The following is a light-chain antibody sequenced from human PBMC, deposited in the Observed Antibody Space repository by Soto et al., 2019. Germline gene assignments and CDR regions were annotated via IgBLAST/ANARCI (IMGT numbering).Light chain of an antibody. V-gene: IGKV3-20*01. Sequence: EIVLTQSPGTLSLSPGERATLSCRAGQSVSSSYLAWYQQKPGQAPRLLIYGASSRATGIPDRFSGSGSGTDFTLTISRLEPEDFAVYYCQQYNNWPPKTFGQGTKVEI. J-gene: IGKJ1*01. CDR3: QQYNNWPPKT. CDR1: QSVSSSY. CDR2: GAS.